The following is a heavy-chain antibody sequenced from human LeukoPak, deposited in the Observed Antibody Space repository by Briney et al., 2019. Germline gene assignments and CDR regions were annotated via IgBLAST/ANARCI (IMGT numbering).Heavy chain of an antibody. V-gene: IGHV1-3*01. CDR3: ARGNYASGGPGDYGLDV. CDR1: GYTFTSYA. D-gene: IGHD3-10*01. J-gene: IGHJ6*02. Sequence: ASVKVSCKASGYTFTSYAMHWVRQAPGQRLEWMGWINAGNGNTKHSQKFQGRVTITRDTSASTAYMELSSLRPEDTAVYYCARGNYASGGPGDYGLDVWGQGTTVTVSS. CDR2: INAGNGNT.